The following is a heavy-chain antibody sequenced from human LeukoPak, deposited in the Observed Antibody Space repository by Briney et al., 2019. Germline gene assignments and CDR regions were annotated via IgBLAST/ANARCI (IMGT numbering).Heavy chain of an antibody. D-gene: IGHD4-17*01. CDR2: ISGSGGST. CDR1: GFTDSSYA. Sequence: PGGSLRLSCAASGFTDSSYAMSLVRQAAGKGLEWVSAISGSGGSTYYADSVKGRFTISRDNSKNTLYLQMNSLRAEDTAVYYCAKMTTVTTHYWGQGTLVTVSS. V-gene: IGHV3-23*01. CDR3: AKMTTVTTHY. J-gene: IGHJ4*02.